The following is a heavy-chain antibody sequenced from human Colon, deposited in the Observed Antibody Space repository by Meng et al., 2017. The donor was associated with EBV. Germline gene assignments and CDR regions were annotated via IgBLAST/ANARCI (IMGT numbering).Heavy chain of an antibody. Sequence: QVKLVQYWVELEKRGASVKVSCKASGYTFINYAINWVRQAPGQGLEWMGWINTHTGNPTYGQGFTGRFVLSSDTSVSTANLQISSLKAEDTAVYYCARGGPYPDSSGFHWYFDLWGRGTLVTVSS. CDR3: ARGGPYPDSSGFHWYFDL. CDR2: INTHTGNP. CDR1: GYTFINYA. D-gene: IGHD3-22*01. J-gene: IGHJ2*01. V-gene: IGHV7-4-1*02.